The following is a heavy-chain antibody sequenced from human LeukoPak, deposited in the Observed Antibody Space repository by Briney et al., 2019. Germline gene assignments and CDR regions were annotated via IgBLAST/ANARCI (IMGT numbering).Heavy chain of an antibody. J-gene: IGHJ4*02. V-gene: IGHV3-23*01. CDR1: RFAFTYG. Sequence: GGSLRLSCVASRFAFTYGMNWVRQAPGKGLEWVSTISGSGDATYYAKSVKGRFTISRDNSKNTLYLQMNNLRDEDTAIYYCAKEDALKWEVVDYWGQGTLVTVSS. CDR2: ISGSGDAT. CDR3: AKEDALKWEVVDY. D-gene: IGHD1-26*01.